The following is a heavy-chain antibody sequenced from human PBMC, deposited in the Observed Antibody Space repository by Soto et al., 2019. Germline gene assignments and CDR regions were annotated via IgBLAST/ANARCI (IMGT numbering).Heavy chain of an antibody. D-gene: IGHD5-12*01. J-gene: IGHJ5*02. V-gene: IGHV1-2*04. CDR3: ARASPHKWIHRTVRFDP. CDR1: GYTFTGYY. CDR2: INPNSGGT. Sequence: ASVKVSCKASGYTFTGYYMHWVRQAPGQGLEWMGWINPNSGGTNYAQKFQGWVTMTRDTSISTAYMELSRLRSDDTAVYYCARASPHKWIHRTVRFDPWGQGTLVTVSS.